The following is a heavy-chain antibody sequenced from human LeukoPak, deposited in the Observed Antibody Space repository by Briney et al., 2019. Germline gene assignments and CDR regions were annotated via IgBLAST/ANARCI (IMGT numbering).Heavy chain of an antibody. CDR2: IYYSGST. CDR3: ARIYGGNSYYYYGMDV. J-gene: IGHJ6*02. V-gene: IGHV4-59*01. D-gene: IGHD4-23*01. CDR1: GGSISSYY. Sequence: SETLSLTCTVSGGSISSYYWSWIRQPPGKGLEWIGYIYYSGSTNYNPSLKSRVTISVDTSKNQFSLKLSSVTAADTAVYYCARIYGGNSYYYYGMDVWGQGTTVTVSS.